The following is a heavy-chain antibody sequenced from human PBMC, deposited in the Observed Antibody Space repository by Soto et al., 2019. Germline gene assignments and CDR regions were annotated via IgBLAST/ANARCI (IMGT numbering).Heavy chain of an antibody. CDR1: GYTFTRYG. V-gene: IGHV1-18*01. D-gene: IGHD3-10*01. CDR2: ISAYNGNT. Sequence: QVQLVQSGAEVKKPGASVKVSCKASGYTFTRYGISLVRQAPAQGLEWMGWISAYNGNTNYAQKLKGRLTMTTDTTTRTAYMERRSLRSDDTAEYSRAREYYYGSGPWYCGQGTLVTVSS. CDR3: AREYYYGSGPWY. J-gene: IGHJ4*02.